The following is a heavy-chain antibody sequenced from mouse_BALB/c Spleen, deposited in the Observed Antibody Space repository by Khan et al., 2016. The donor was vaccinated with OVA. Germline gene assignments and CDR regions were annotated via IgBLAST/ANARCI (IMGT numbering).Heavy chain of an antibody. D-gene: IGHD2-3*01. V-gene: IGHV1-15*01. CDR3: TRGYLPLFAY. CDR1: GYTFTDYE. Sequence: QVQLQQPGAELVRPGASVTLSCKASGYTFTDYEMYWVKQTPVHGLEWIGAIDPETGGTAYNQKFKGKATLTADKSSSTAYMELRSLTSEDSAVYYCTRGYLPLFAYWGQGTLVTVAA. CDR2: IDPETGGT. J-gene: IGHJ3*01.